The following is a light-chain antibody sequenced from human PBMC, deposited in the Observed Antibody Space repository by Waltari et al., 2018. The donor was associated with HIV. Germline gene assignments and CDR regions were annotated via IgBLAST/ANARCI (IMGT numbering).Light chain of an antibody. CDR1: SSDVGSYHY. CDR3: SSYTSSSVV. J-gene: IGLJ2*01. Sequence: QPALTQPASVSGSPGQSITISCTGTSSDVGSYHYVPWYQQHPGKAPKLMIYEVSNRPLGVSNRFSGSKSGNTASLTISGLQAEDEADYYCSSYTSSSVVFGGGTKLTVL. CDR2: EVS. V-gene: IGLV2-14*01.